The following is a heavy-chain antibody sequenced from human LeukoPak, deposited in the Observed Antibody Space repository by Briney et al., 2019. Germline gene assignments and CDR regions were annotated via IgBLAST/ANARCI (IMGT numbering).Heavy chain of an antibody. J-gene: IGHJ4*02. CDR3: AKFSGYDLGWGLDY. D-gene: IGHD5-12*01. CDR1: GFTFSMFA. CDR2: ITGSGGST. Sequence: GGSLRLSCAASGFTFSMFAMTWVRQAPGKGLEWVSEITGSGGSTYYADSVKGRFTISRDNSKNMLFLQMSSLRAEDTALYYCAKFSGYDLGWGLDYWGQGTLVTVSS. V-gene: IGHV3-23*01.